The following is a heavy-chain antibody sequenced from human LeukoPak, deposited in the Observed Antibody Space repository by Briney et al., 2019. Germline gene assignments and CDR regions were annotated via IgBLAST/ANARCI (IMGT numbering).Heavy chain of an antibody. Sequence: GGSLRLSCAASGFTFRSYAMHWVRQAPGKGLEWVAAISLDGSNKYYADSVKGRFTIPRDNSKNTLYMQMNSLRADDTAVYYCARGSKSYGDYIRSRIHYFDYWGQGTLVTVSS. CDR1: GFTFRSYA. CDR3: ARGSKSYGDYIRSRIHYFDY. D-gene: IGHD4-17*01. CDR2: ISLDGSNK. J-gene: IGHJ4*02. V-gene: IGHV3-30*04.